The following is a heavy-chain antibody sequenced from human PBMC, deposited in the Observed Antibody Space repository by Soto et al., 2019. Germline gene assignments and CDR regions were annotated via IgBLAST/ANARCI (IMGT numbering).Heavy chain of an antibody. D-gene: IGHD2-2*01. CDR1: GFSLTSGGVG. CDR2: IYGDDDK. J-gene: IGHJ4*02. V-gene: IGHV2-5*02. Sequence: QITLKESGPTLVKPTQTLTLTCTFSGFSLTSGGVGVAWIRQPPGKAPEWLALIYGDDDKRFRPSLKNRLSITRDNSRNEVVLKMTKIDPVDTATFFCAHKHAATWLFDYWGQGILVTVSP. CDR3: AHKHAATWLFDY.